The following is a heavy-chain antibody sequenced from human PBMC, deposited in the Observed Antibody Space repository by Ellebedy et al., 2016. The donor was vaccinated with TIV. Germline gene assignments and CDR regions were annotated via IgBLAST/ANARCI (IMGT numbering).Heavy chain of an antibody. V-gene: IGHV4-30-4*01. CDR1: GGSISSGDYY. Sequence: MPSETLSLTCTVSGGSISSGDYYWSWIGQPPGKGLEWIGYIYYSGSTYYNPSLKSRVTISVDTSKNQFSLKLSSVTAADTAVYYCARVQAGWNWFDPWGQGTLVTVSS. J-gene: IGHJ5*02. CDR3: ARVQAGWNWFDP. CDR2: IYYSGST.